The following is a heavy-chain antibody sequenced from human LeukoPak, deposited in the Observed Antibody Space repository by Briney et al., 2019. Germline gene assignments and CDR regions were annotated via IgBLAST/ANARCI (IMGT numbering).Heavy chain of an antibody. CDR2: ISPSGSAI. CDR3: AKQARRAYYYGSGTYAGSHYFDF. Sequence: GGSLRLSCADSESILSTDAVNWVRQAPGRGREWVSSISPSGSAIFYAGSVKGRFTITRDNAKNSLYLQVNSLRAEDTAVYYCAKQARRAYYYGSGTYAGSHYFDFWGQGTLVTVSS. V-gene: IGHV3-21*01. CDR1: ESILSTDA. J-gene: IGHJ4*02. D-gene: IGHD3-10*01.